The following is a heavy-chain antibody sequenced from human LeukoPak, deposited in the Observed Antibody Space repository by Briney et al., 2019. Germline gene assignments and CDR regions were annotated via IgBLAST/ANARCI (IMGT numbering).Heavy chain of an antibody. CDR1: GGSVTGYY. J-gene: IGHJ6*02. Sequence: KPSETLSLTCAVYGGSVTGYYWSWIRQPPGKGLEWIGEINHSGSSNYNPSLKSRVTISVDTSKNQFSLKLSSVTSAEPAVYYGAGHIVAADDYYYYRMDFWGQGTTVTVSS. D-gene: IGHD6-13*01. CDR2: INHSGSS. CDR3: AGHIVAADDYYYYRMDF. V-gene: IGHV4-34*01.